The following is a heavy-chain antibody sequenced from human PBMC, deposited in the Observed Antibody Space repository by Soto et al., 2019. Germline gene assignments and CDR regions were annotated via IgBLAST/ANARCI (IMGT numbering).Heavy chain of an antibody. J-gene: IGHJ4*02. Sequence: QVQLQESGPGLVKPSQTLSLTCTVSGGSISSGGYYWSWIRQHPGKGLEWIGYIYYSGSTYYNPSLKSRVTISVDTSKNQFSLKLSSVTAADTAVYCCARVDTSMGATCVSYWGQGTLVTVSS. CDR1: GGSISSGGYY. V-gene: IGHV4-31*03. CDR2: IYYSGST. D-gene: IGHD1-26*01. CDR3: ARVDTSMGATCVSY.